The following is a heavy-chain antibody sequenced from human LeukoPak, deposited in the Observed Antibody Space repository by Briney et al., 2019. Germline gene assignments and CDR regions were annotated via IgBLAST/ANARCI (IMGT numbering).Heavy chain of an antibody. Sequence: SETLSLTCSVSGVAISDYFWSWIRQPAGRDLEWIGRISTTGSTYFNPSLQSRVRMSVDSSKTHFSLRLSSVTAADTAVYYCARSPSTIGWNWGYYFDFWGQGHLVTVSS. J-gene: IGHJ4*02. CDR1: GVAISDYF. V-gene: IGHV4-4*07. CDR3: ARSPSTIGWNWGYYFDF. CDR2: ISTTGST. D-gene: IGHD1-7*01.